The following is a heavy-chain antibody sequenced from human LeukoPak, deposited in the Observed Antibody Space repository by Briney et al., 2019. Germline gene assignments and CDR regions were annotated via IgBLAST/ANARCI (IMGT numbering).Heavy chain of an antibody. D-gene: IGHD3-10*01. J-gene: IGHJ3*02. CDR3: ASRGRITMVRGVLTTPDAFDI. CDR1: GFTVSSNY. V-gene: IGHV3-53*01. Sequence: PGGSLRLSCVASGFTVSSNYMSWVRQAPGKGLEWVSVIYSGGSTYYADSVKGRFAISRDNSKNTLYLQMNSLRAEDTAVYYCASRGRITMVRGVLTTPDAFDIWGQGTMVTVSS. CDR2: IYSGGST.